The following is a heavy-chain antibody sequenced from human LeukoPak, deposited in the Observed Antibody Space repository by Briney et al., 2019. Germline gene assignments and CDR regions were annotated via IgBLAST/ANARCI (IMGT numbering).Heavy chain of an antibody. Sequence: GESLKISCKGSGYSFTSYWIGWVRQMPGKGLEWMGIIYPGDSDTRYSPSFQGQVTISADKSISTAYLQWSSLKASDTAMYYCARGVYYDFWSGQAGPNDYWGQGTLVTVSS. D-gene: IGHD3-3*01. CDR2: IYPGDSDT. J-gene: IGHJ4*02. CDR1: GYSFTSYW. CDR3: ARGVYYDFWSGQAGPNDY. V-gene: IGHV5-51*01.